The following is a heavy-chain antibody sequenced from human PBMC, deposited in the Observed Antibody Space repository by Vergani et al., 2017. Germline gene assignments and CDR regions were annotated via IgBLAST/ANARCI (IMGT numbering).Heavy chain of an antibody. CDR3: ARVVPPKYYDYVWGSYRYSDFDY. CDR1: GFTFSSYS. CDR2: ISSSSSYI. J-gene: IGHJ4*02. V-gene: IGHV3-21*01. D-gene: IGHD3-16*02. Sequence: EVQLVESGGGLVKPGGSLRLSCAASGFTFSSYSMNWVRQAPGKGLELVSSISSSSSYIYYADSVKGRFTISRDNAKNSLYLQMNSLRAEDTAVYYCARVVPPKYYDYVWGSYRYSDFDYWGQGTLVTVSS.